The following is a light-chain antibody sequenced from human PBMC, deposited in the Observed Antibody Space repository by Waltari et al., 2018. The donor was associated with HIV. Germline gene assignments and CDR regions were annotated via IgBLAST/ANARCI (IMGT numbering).Light chain of an antibody. CDR2: GYS. CDR1: RSNIGAGYE. J-gene: IGLJ3*02. CDR3: QSYDSSLSAWV. V-gene: IGLV1-40*01. Sequence: QSVVRQPPSVSGAPGQRVTIPCTGSRSNIGAGYEVHWYQQLPGEAPKLLIFGYSNRPSGVPYRFSGSKSGTSASRASSGLQAEDEADYYCQSYDSSLSAWVFGGGTKLTVL.